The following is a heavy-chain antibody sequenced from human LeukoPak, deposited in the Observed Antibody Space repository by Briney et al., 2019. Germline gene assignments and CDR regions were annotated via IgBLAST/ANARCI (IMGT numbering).Heavy chain of an antibody. Sequence: GGSLRLSCAASGFTFSSYGMSWVRQAPGKGLEWVSAISGSGGSTYYADSVKGRFTISRDNSKNTLYLQMNSLRAEDTGVYYCAKRRGLELLYYYYMDVWGKGTTVTVSS. CDR3: AKRRGLELLYYYYMDV. CDR1: GFTFSSYG. J-gene: IGHJ6*03. CDR2: ISGSGGST. D-gene: IGHD1-7*01. V-gene: IGHV3-23*01.